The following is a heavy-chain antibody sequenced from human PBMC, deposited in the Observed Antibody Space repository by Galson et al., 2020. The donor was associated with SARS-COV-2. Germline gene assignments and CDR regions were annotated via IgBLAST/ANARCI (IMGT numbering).Heavy chain of an antibody. Sequence: ASVKVSCKASGYTFTGFYIHWVRQAPGQGLEWMGWINPNSGGTNYAQKFQGRVTMTRDTSISTAYMELSRLRSDDTAMYYCARSSIILTGYGMDVWGRGTMVSVSS. V-gene: IGHV1-2*02. CDR1: GYTFTGFY. D-gene: IGHD3-9*01. CDR2: INPNSGGT. J-gene: IGHJ3*01. CDR3: ARSSIILTGYGMDV.